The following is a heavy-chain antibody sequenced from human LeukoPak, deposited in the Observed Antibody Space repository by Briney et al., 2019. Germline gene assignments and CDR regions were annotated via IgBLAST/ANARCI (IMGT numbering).Heavy chain of an antibody. Sequence: SETLSLTCTVSGDSISSGGHYWSWIRQTPGKGLEWIGYIYSSGTTYFNPSLKSRLSMSVDKSTNQVSLDLTSVTAADTAVYFCARATYSGYDAPDYWGQGTLVTVSS. D-gene: IGHD5-12*01. CDR2: IYSSGTT. CDR1: GDSISSGGHY. J-gene: IGHJ4*02. V-gene: IGHV4-30-4*01. CDR3: ARATYSGYDAPDY.